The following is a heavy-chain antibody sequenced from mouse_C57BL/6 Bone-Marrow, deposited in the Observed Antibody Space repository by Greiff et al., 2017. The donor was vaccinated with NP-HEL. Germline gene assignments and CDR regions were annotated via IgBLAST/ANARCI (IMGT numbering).Heavy chain of an antibody. CDR2: IYWDDDK. Sequence: QVTLKVSGPGILQSSQTLSLTCSFSGFSLSTSGMGVSWIRQPSGKGLEWLAHIYWDDDKRYNPSLKSRLTISKDTSRNQVFLKITSVDTADTATYYCARRRTTVPHFDYWGQGTTLTVSS. CDR3: ARRRTTVPHFDY. V-gene: IGHV8-12*01. J-gene: IGHJ2*01. CDR1: GFSLSTSGMG. D-gene: IGHD1-1*01.